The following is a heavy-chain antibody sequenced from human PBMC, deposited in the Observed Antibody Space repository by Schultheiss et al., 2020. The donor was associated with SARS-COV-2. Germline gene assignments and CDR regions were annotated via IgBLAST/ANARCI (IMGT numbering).Heavy chain of an antibody. Sequence: GGSLRLSCAASGFTFSSYAMSWVRQAPGKGLEWVAVIWYDGSNKYYADSVKGRFTISRDNSKNTLYLQMNSLRAEDTAVYYCASHGGIVGATGAFDIWGQGTMVTVSS. CDR1: GFTFSSYA. CDR3: ASHGGIVGATGAFDI. CDR2: IWYDGSNK. J-gene: IGHJ3*02. D-gene: IGHD1-26*01. V-gene: IGHV3-33*08.